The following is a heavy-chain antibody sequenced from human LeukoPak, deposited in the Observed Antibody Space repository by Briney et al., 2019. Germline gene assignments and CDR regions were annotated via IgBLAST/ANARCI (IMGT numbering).Heavy chain of an antibody. CDR1: GFTVSSNY. CDR2: TISGGTT. D-gene: IGHD6-19*01. CDR3: ARDIVVAGTPSWFDP. J-gene: IGHJ5*02. Sequence: GGSLRLSCAASGFTVSSNYMSWVRQAPGKGLEWVSDITISGGTTHFYSDSAKGRFTISRDNSKNTLYLEMNSLRAEDTAVYYCARDIVVAGTPSWFDPWGQGTLVTVSS. V-gene: IGHV3-53*01.